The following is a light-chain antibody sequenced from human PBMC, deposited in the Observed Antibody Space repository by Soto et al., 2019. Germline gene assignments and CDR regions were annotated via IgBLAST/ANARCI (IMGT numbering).Light chain of an antibody. CDR1: QSVGNNY. Sequence: IVLTKSPVSLSSSQRERATLSCSASQSVGNNYLVWYQQKTGQAPRFLMYDASTRATGIPDRFSGSGSGTDFTLTISRLEPDDFAVYYCQPYGSTPLTFGGGNKVDIK. V-gene: IGKV3-20*01. CDR3: QPYGSTPLT. J-gene: IGKJ4*01. CDR2: DAS.